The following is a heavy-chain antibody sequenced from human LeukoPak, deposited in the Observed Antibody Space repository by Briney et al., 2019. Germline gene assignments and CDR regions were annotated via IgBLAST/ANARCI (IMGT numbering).Heavy chain of an antibody. Sequence: GGSLRLSCAASGFTFSNAWMTWVRQAPGKGLEWVGRIKTKTDGGTTDYAATVKGRFTISRDDSKNTLYLQMNSLKTDDTAVYYCTTVERWLLRSSPYWGQGTLVTVSS. CDR1: GFTFSNAW. J-gene: IGHJ4*02. CDR2: IKTKTDGGTT. V-gene: IGHV3-15*01. CDR3: TTVERWLLRSSPY. D-gene: IGHD5-24*01.